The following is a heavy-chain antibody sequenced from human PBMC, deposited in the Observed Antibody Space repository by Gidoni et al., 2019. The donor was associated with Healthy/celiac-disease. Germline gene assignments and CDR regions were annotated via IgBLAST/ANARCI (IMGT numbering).Heavy chain of an antibody. Sequence: IRGKVLEWMGIIYPGDSDTRYSSSFQGQVTISADKSITTAYLQWSSLKASDTAMYYRTRGKAATPSSWGQGTLVTVSS. V-gene: IGHV5-51*01. J-gene: IGHJ5*01. D-gene: IGHD2-15*01. CDR2: IYPGDSDT. CDR3: TRGKAATPSS.